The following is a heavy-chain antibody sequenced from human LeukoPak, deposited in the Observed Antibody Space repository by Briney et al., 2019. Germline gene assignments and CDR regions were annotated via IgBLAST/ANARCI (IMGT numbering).Heavy chain of an antibody. CDR3: ARDPNGDYIGAFDM. Sequence: PGGSLRLSCTASGFTFSAYAMMWVRQAPGKGPEWVSAIRGGGGSAFYADSVKGRFTISRDNSKYTLFLQMNSLRAEDTAVYYCARDPNGDYIGAFDMRGPGTMVTVSS. CDR2: IRGGGGSA. J-gene: IGHJ3*02. V-gene: IGHV3-23*01. CDR1: GFTFSAYA. D-gene: IGHD4-17*01.